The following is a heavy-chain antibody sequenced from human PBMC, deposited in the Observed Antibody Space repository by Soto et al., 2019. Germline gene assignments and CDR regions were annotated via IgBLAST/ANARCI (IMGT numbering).Heavy chain of an antibody. CDR1: GYTLTELS. V-gene: IGHV1-24*01. J-gene: IGHJ5*02. D-gene: IGHD1-7*01. CDR2: FDPEDGET. CDR3: AADPPGTTENWFDP. Sequence: GASVKVSCKVSGYTLTELSMHWVRQAPGKGLEWMGGFDPEDGETIYAQKFQGRVTMTEDTSTDTAYMELSSLRSEDTAVYYCAADPPGTTENWFDPWGQGTLVTVSS.